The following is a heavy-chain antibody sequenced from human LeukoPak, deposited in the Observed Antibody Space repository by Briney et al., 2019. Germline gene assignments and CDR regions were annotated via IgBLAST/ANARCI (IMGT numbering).Heavy chain of an antibody. CDR3: AKDREEYSGYATFDY. J-gene: IGHJ4*02. V-gene: IGHV3-23*01. D-gene: IGHD5-12*01. Sequence: GGSLRLSCAASGFTFSSYAMSWVRQAPGKGLEWVSAISGSGGRTYYADSVKGRFTISRDNSKTALYLQMNSLRAENTAVYYCAKDREEYSGYATFDYWGQGTLVTVSS. CDR1: GFTFSSYA. CDR2: ISGSGGRT.